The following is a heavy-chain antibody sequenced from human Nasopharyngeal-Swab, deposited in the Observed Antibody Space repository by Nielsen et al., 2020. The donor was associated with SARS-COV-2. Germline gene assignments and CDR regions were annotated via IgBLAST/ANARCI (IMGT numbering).Heavy chain of an antibody. CDR3: ARDSVYNFGVFIITTSFMDV. CDR2: ISYDGSHE. D-gene: IGHD3-3*01. CDR1: GFIFSAFA. Sequence: GGFLRLSCAASGFIFSAFAMHWVRQAPGKGLEWVGLISYDGSHENYADSVRGRFTFSRDNSKDMVYLQMNSLRPEDTAVYYCARDSVYNFGVFIITTSFMDVWGKGTTVTVSS. J-gene: IGHJ6*03. V-gene: IGHV3-30*04.